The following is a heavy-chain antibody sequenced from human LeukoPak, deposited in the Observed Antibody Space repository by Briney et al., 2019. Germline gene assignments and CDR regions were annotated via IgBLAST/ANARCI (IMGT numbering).Heavy chain of an antibody. CDR1: GGSISSGDYY. D-gene: IGHD3-10*01. J-gene: IGHJ3*02. Sequence: SETLSLTCTVSGGSISSGDYYWSWIRQPPGKGLEWIGYIYYSGSTYYNPSLKSRVTISVDTSKNQFSLKLSSVTAADTAVYYCARDRAPMVRGVTHYAFDIWGQGTMVTVSS. V-gene: IGHV4-30-4*01. CDR3: ARDRAPMVRGVTHYAFDI. CDR2: IYYSGST.